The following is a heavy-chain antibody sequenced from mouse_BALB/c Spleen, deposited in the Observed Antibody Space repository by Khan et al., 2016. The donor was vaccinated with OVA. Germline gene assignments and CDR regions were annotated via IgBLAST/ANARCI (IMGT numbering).Heavy chain of an antibody. CDR2: ISPGSGSA. CDR3: ARSNYYGSSLYALDY. Sequence: DLVKPGASVKLSCKASGYTFNSYWINWIKQRPGQGLEWIGHISPGSGSAYYNELFKGKATLTVDTSSSTAYFLLNSLSSEDSAVYFCARSNYYGSSLYALDYWGQGTSVTVSS. CDR1: GYTFNSYW. J-gene: IGHJ4*01. D-gene: IGHD1-1*01. V-gene: IGHV1S41*01.